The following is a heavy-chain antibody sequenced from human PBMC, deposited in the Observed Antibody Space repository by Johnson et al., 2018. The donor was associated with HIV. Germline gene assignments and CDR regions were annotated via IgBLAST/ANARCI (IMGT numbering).Heavy chain of an antibody. CDR1: GFAFNRYA. Sequence: VQLVESGGGLVKPGGSLRLSCAASGFAFNRYAMTWVRQAPGKRLEWVSGITNSGASTYYSDSVKGRFTISRDNSKNTMYLQMNSLRAEDTAMYYCARDTSDYYLWAFDIWGQGTKVTVSS. CDR2: ITNSGAST. V-gene: IGHV3-23*04. J-gene: IGHJ3*02. D-gene: IGHD3-22*01. CDR3: ARDTSDYYLWAFDI.